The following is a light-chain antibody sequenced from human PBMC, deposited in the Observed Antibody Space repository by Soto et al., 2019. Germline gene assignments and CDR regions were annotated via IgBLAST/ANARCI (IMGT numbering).Light chain of an antibody. CDR3: SSYVGDSAYA. J-gene: IGLJ1*01. CDR2: EGS. Sequence: QSALTQPPSASGSPGQSVTISCTGTSSDIGGYDHVSWYRQDPGKAPKVMIYEGSKRPSGVSNRFSGSKSGNTASLTISGLQAEDEADYFCSSYVGDSAYAFGTGTKLTVL. CDR1: SSDIGGYDH. V-gene: IGLV2-8*01.